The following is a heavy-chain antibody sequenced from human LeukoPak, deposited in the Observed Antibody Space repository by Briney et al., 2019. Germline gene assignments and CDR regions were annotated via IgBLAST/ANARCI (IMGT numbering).Heavy chain of an antibody. J-gene: IGHJ6*03. D-gene: IGHD2-15*01. CDR3: AGGYYYYYMDV. V-gene: IGHV4-59*02. CDR1: GGSVSTYY. Sequence: PSETLSLTCTVSGGSVSTYYWSWIRQPPGKGLEWIRYIYYSGSTYYNPSLKSRVTISGDTSKNQFSLNLSSVTAADTAIYYRAGGYYYYYMDVWGKGTTVTVSS. CDR2: IYYSGST.